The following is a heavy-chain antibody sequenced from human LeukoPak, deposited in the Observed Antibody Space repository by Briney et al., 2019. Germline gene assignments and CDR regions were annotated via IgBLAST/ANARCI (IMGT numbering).Heavy chain of an antibody. CDR3: ARVHHLSSGWYYLDY. D-gene: IGHD6-19*01. J-gene: IGHJ4*02. CDR2: IWHDGSNK. V-gene: IGHV3-33*01. CDR1: GFTFSSYG. Sequence: GGSLRLSCAASGFTFSSYGMHWVRQAPGKGLEWVAVIWHDGSNKYYADSVKGRFNISRDNSKNTLYLQMDSLRAEDTAVYYCARVHHLSSGWYYLDYWGQGTLVTASS.